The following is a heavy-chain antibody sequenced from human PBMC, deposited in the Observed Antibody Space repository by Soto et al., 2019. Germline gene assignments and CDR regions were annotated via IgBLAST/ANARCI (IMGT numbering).Heavy chain of an antibody. CDR3: ARDLSSGYDSYYFVY. J-gene: IGHJ4*02. D-gene: IGHD3-22*01. V-gene: IGHV4-38-2*02. Sequence: ETLSLTCSVSGYLISSGYYWGWIRQTPGKGLEWLGSIDYSGRTYYNPSLKSRVSTSVDLSKNQFSLNLRSVTAADTAVYFCARDLSSGYDSYYFVYWGQGTLVTVSS. CDR1: GYLISSGYY. CDR2: IDYSGRT.